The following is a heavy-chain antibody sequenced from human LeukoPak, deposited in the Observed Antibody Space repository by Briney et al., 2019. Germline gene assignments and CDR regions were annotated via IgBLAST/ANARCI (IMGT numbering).Heavy chain of an antibody. CDR2: VNLNSGGT. Sequence: ASVKVSCKASGGTFSSYAISWVRRAPGQGLEWMGWVNLNSGGTNFAQKFQGRVSMTRVTSISTAYMQLSRLRFDDTAVYYCARSPHILTGENFDYWGQGTLLTVSS. CDR1: GGTFSSYA. D-gene: IGHD3-9*01. J-gene: IGHJ4*02. V-gene: IGHV1-2*02. CDR3: ARSPHILTGENFDY.